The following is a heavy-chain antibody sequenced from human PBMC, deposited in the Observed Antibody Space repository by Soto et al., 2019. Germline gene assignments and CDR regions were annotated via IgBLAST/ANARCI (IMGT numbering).Heavy chain of an antibody. V-gene: IGHV1-46*03. CDR3: ASWRLGWFGELRGDYYYYYGMDV. CDR2: INPSGGST. CDR1: GYTFTSYY. J-gene: IGHJ6*02. D-gene: IGHD3-10*01. Sequence: GASVKVSCKASGYTFTSYYMHWVRQAPGQGLEWMGIINPSGGSTSYAQKFQGRVTMTRDTSTSTVYMELSSLRSEDTAVYYCASWRLGWFGELRGDYYYYYGMDVWGQGTTVTVSS.